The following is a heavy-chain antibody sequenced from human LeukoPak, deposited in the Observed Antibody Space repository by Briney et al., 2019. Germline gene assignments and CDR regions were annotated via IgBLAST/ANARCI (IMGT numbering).Heavy chain of an antibody. CDR2: IYSGGST. D-gene: IGHD1-1*01. V-gene: IGHV3-53*01. Sequence: GGSLRLSCAASGFTVSSNYMSWVRQAPGKGLEWVSVIYSGGSTYYADSVKGRFTISRDNSKNTLYLQMNSLRAEDTAVYYCARDRWNDVSNAYYGMDVWGQGTTVTVSS. CDR1: GFTVSSNY. CDR3: ARDRWNDVSNAYYGMDV. J-gene: IGHJ6*02.